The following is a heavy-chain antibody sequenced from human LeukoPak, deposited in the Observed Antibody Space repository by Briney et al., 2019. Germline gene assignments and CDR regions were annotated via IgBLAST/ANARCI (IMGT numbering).Heavy chain of an antibody. CDR3: ARVGSSGPPYYFDY. Sequence: PSETLSLTCTVSGGSISSSNYCWGWIRQPPGKGLEWIGSIHYSGNTYYDPSLKSRVTISVDTSKNQFSLKLSSVTAADTAVYYCARVGSSGPPYYFDYWGQGTLVTVSS. D-gene: IGHD3-22*01. CDR1: GGSISSSNYC. J-gene: IGHJ4*02. CDR2: IHYSGNT. V-gene: IGHV4-39*07.